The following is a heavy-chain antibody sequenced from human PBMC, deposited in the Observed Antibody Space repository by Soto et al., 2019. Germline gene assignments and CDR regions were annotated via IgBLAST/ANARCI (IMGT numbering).Heavy chain of an antibody. CDR2: IIPILGIA. D-gene: IGHD6-13*01. J-gene: IGHJ4*02. Sequence: SVKVSCKASGGTFSSYTISWVRQAPGQGLEWMGRIIPILGIANYAQKFQGRVTITADKSTSTAYMELSSLRSEDTAVYYCARPGIAAAGTTVAFDYWGQGTLVTVSS. CDR3: ARPGIAAAGTTVAFDY. CDR1: GGTFSSYT. V-gene: IGHV1-69*02.